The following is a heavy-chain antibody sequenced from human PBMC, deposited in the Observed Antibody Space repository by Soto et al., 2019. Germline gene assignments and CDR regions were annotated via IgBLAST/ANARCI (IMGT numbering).Heavy chain of an antibody. V-gene: IGHV1-69*05. D-gene: IGHD3-16*01. CDR1: GGTFSSYA. CDR2: IIPIFGTA. CDR3: APNGGPLGSYYYGMDV. Sequence: QVQLVQSGAEVKKPGSSVKVSCKASGGTFSSYAISWVRQAPGQGLEWMGGIIPIFGTANYAQKFQGRVSIXXDESTSTAYMELSSLRSEDTAVYYCAPNGGPLGSYYYGMDVWGQGTTVTVSS. J-gene: IGHJ6*02.